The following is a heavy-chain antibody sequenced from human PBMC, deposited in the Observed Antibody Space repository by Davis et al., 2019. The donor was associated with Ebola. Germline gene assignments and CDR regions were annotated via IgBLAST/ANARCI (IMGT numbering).Heavy chain of an antibody. D-gene: IGHD4-17*01. Sequence: SETLSLTCAVSGGFVSSGCYYWSWIRQPPGKGLEWIGYYYYTGSTYYSPSLKSRVTISVDTAKNQFSLKLTSVTAADTAVYYCARVDSYGLPPGTLLQEHLWG. V-gene: IGHV4-30-4*07. J-gene: IGHJ6*01. CDR1: GGFVSSGCYY. CDR3: ARVDSYGLPPGTLLQEHL. CDR2: YYYTGST.